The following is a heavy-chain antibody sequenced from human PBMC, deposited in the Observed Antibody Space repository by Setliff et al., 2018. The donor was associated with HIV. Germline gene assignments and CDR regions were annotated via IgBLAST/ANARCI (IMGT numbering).Heavy chain of an antibody. CDR3: ARDYLYYNLYNGSPVYGMDV. D-gene: IGHD3-3*01. CDR2: ITIGSGGAI. V-gene: IGHV3-48*03. J-gene: IGHJ6*02. CDR1: GFTFRNYK. Sequence: GALRLSCAASGFTFRNYKFNWVRQAPGRGLEWVSSITIGSGGAIDYADSVQGRFTISRDNSKNSLYLQMNSLRVEDTAVYYCARDYLYYNLYNGSPVYGMDVWGQGTTVTVSS.